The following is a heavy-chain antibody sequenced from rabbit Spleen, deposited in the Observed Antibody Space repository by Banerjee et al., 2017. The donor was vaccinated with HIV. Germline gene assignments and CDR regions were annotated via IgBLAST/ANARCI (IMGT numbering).Heavy chain of an antibody. J-gene: IGHJ6*01. CDR2: IYGGDMHST. D-gene: IGHD1-1*01. CDR1: GFSFSSDYY. Sequence: QEQLVESGGGLVQPEGSLTLTCKASGFSFSSDYYICWVRQAPGKGLEWIACIYGGDMHSTAYASWAKGRFTISKTSSTTVTLQMTRLTAADTATYFCARDTSSSFSSYGMDLWGPGTLVTVS. CDR3: ARDTSSSFSSYGMDL. V-gene: IGHV1S45*01.